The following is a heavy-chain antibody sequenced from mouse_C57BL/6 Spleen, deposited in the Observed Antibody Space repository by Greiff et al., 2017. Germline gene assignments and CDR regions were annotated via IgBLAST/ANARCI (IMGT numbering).Heavy chain of an antibody. D-gene: IGHD2-4*01. V-gene: IGHV1-4*01. CDR1: GYTFTSYT. CDR3: ARDDYDDYFDY. J-gene: IGHJ2*01. CDR2: INPSSGYT. Sequence: VKLVESGAELARPGASVKMSCKASGYTFTSYTMHWVKQRPGQGLEWIGYINPSSGYTKYNQKFKDKATLTADKSSSTAYMQLSSLTSEDSAVYYCARDDYDDYFDYWGQGTTLTVSS.